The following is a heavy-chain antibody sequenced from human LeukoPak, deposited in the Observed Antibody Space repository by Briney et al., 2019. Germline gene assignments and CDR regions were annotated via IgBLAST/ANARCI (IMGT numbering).Heavy chain of an antibody. Sequence: SETLSITCTVSGGSISSYYWSWIRQPPGKGLEWIGYIYYSGSTNYNPSLKSRVTISVDTSKNQFSLKLSSVTAADTAVYYCARSKVQGRYFDSAIKKPPNWFDPWGQGTLVTVSS. CDR2: IYYSGST. V-gene: IGHV4-59*01. CDR1: GGSISSYY. CDR3: ARSKVQGRYFDSAIKKPPNWFDP. D-gene: IGHD3-9*01. J-gene: IGHJ5*02.